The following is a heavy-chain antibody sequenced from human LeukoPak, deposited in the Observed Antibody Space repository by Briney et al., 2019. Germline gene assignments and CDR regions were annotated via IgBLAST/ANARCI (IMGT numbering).Heavy chain of an antibody. V-gene: IGHV4-39*01. J-gene: IGHJ4*02. CDR3: ARPQRYSNYALDY. CDR1: GGSISGSSYY. Sequence: PSETLSLTCTVSGGSISGSSYYWGWIRQPPGKGLEWIGSIYYSGSTYYKPSLKSRVTMSVDTSKNQFSLKLSSVTAADTAVYYCARPQRYSNYALDYWGQGTLVTVSS. CDR2: IYYSGST. D-gene: IGHD4-11*01.